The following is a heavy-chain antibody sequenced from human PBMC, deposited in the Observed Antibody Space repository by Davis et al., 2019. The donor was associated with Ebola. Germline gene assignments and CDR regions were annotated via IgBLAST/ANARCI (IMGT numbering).Heavy chain of an antibody. Sequence: ASVKVSCKASGYTFTSYDINWVRQATGQGLEWMGWMNPNSGNTGYAQKFQARVSMTRNTSIDTAYMELNSLRSEDTAIYYCARGTRTLDIWGQGTMVTVSS. D-gene: IGHD3/OR15-3a*01. CDR3: ARGTRTLDI. CDR1: GYTFTSYD. V-gene: IGHV1-8*02. J-gene: IGHJ3*02. CDR2: MNPNSGNT.